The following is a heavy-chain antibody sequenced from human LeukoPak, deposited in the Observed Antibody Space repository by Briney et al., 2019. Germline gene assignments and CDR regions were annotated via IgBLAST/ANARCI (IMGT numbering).Heavy chain of an antibody. V-gene: IGHV1-69*04. D-gene: IGHD4-17*01. CDR2: IIPILGIA. Sequence: SVKVSCKASGGTFSSYAISWVRQAPGQGLEWMGRIIPILGIANYAQKFQGRVTITADKSTSTAYMELSSLRSEDTAVYYCARTYGDPRIISDYWGQGTLVTVSS. CDR1: GGTFSSYA. J-gene: IGHJ4*02. CDR3: ARTYGDPRIISDY.